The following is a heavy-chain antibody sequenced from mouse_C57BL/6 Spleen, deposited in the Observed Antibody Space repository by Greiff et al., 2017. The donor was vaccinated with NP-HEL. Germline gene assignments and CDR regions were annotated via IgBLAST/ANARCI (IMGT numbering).Heavy chain of an antibody. CDR2: ISSGGSYT. D-gene: IGHD2-1*01. CDR3: ARHYGNPSWFAY. Sequence: EVQLVESGGDLVKPGGSLKLSCAASGFTFSSYGMSWVRQTPDKRLEWVATISSGGSYTYYPDSVKGRFTISRDNAKNTLYLQMSSLKSEDTAMYYCARHYGNPSWFAYWGQGTLVTVSA. J-gene: IGHJ3*01. CDR1: GFTFSSYG. V-gene: IGHV5-6*01.